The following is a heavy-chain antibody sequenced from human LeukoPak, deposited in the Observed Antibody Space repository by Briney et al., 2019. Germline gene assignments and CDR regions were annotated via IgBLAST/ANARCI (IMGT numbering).Heavy chain of an antibody. CDR1: GGSISSYY. CDR2: IYTSGST. Sequence: PSETLSLTCTVSGGSISSYYWSWIRQPPGKGLEWIGYIYTSGSTNYNPSLKSRVTISVDTSKNQFPLKLSSVTAADTAVYYCARHSGAGSSSFYFDYWGQGTLVTVSS. D-gene: IGHD6-6*01. CDR3: ARHSGAGSSSFYFDY. J-gene: IGHJ4*02. V-gene: IGHV4-4*09.